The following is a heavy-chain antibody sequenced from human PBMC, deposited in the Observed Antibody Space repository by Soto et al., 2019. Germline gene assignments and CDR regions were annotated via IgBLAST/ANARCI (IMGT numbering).Heavy chain of an antibody. CDR2: IIPILGIA. J-gene: IGHJ6*02. CDR3: ARLSPGVQYGMDV. CDR1: GGTFSSYT. D-gene: IGHD3-10*01. V-gene: IGHV1-69*02. Sequence: QVQLVQSGAEVKKPGSSVKVSCKASGGTFSSYTISWVRQAPGQGLEWMGRIIPILGIANYAQKFQGRVTSTADKSTSTAYMELGSPRSADTAVYYCARLSPGVQYGMDVWGQGTMVTVSS.